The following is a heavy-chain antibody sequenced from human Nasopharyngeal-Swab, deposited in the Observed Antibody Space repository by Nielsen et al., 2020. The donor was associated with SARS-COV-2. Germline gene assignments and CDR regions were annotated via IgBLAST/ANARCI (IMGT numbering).Heavy chain of an antibody. Sequence: GGSLRLSCAASGFTFSSYGMHWVRQAPGKGLVWVAVISYDGSNKYYADSVKGRFTISRDNSKNTLYLQMNSLRAEDTAVYYCAKDQGSGWLQSYYYYYGMDVWGQGTTVTVSS. CDR1: GFTFSSYG. J-gene: IGHJ6*02. CDR2: ISYDGSNK. CDR3: AKDQGSGWLQSYYYYYGMDV. D-gene: IGHD6-19*01. V-gene: IGHV3-30*18.